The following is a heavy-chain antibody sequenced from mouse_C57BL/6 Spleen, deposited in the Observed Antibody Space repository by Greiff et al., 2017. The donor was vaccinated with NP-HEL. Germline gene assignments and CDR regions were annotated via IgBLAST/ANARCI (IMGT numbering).Heavy chain of an antibody. D-gene: IGHD1-1*01. J-gene: IGHJ2*01. CDR2: IDPEDGET. CDR3: ARSPFYGSSYCYFDY. CDR1: GFNIKDYY. Sequence: EVKLQESGAELVKPGASVKLSCTASGFNIKDYYMHWVKQRTEQGLEWIGRIDPEDGETKYAPKFQGKATITADTSSNTAYLQLSSLTSEDTAVYYCARSPFYGSSYCYFDYWGQGTTLTVSS. V-gene: IGHV14-2*01.